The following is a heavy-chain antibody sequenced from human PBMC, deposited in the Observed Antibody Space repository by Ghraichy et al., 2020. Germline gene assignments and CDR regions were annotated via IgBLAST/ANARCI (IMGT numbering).Heavy chain of an antibody. CDR2: ISITGT. D-gene: IGHD3-10*01. J-gene: IGHJ4*02. Sequence: GESLNISCVASGFTFSTYAMTWVRRAPGKGLGWVWSISITGTHYTESGKGRFTISRDNSRNTLYLEMNSLRAEDTAVYYCAKEAPKCQQLYTIDFWGQGTLVAVSS. V-gene: IGHV3-23*01. CDR1: GFTFSTYA. CDR3: AKEAPKCQQLYTIDF.